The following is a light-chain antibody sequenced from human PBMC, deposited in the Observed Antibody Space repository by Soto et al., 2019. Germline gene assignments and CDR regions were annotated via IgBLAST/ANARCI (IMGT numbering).Light chain of an antibody. Sequence: EIVMTQSPGTLSVSTVEGATLSCRASQSVDSNLAWYQQKPGQAPRLLIYGASTRATGIPDRFRGSGSGTEFTLTISSLQSEDFAVYYCQQYDSWPLTFGGGTKVDIK. CDR2: GAS. CDR1: QSVDSN. V-gene: IGKV3D-15*01. J-gene: IGKJ4*01. CDR3: QQYDSWPLT.